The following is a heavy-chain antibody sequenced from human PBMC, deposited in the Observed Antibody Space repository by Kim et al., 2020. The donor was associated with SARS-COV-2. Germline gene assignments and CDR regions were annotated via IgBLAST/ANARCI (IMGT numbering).Heavy chain of an antibody. J-gene: IGHJ4*02. CDR3: ARGGFYGDYVAFDY. V-gene: IGHV3-13*04. D-gene: IGHD4-17*01. Sequence: GGSLRLSCAASGFTFSSYDMHWVRQATGKGLEWVSAIGTAGDTYYPGSVKGRFTISRENAKNSLYLQMNSLGAGDTAVYYCARGGFYGDYVAFDYWGQGTLVTVSS. CDR1: GFTFSSYD. CDR2: IGTAGDT.